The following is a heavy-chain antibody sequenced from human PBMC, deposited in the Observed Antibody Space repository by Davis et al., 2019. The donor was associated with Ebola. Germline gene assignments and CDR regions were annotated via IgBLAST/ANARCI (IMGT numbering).Heavy chain of an antibody. V-gene: IGHV3-33*06. CDR3: AKSEFYGYYGDYDY. CDR1: GFTFSSYG. CDR2: IWYDGSSK. Sequence: GESLKISCAASGFTFSSYGMHWVRQAPGKGLEWVAIIWYDGSSKYYGDSVKGRFTISRDNSKNTLHLQMNSLRAEDTAVYYCAKSEFYGYYGDYDYWGQGTLVTVSS. D-gene: IGHD4-17*01. J-gene: IGHJ4*02.